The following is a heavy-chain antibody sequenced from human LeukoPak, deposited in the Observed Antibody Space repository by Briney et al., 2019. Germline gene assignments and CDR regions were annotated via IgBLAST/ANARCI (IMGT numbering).Heavy chain of an antibody. CDR1: GCTFTAYY. V-gene: IGHV1-2*02. Sequence: ASVKVSCKASGCTFTAYYVHWVRQAPGQGPEWMGWIHPNSGGTKYAQNFQGRVTMTRDTSITTAYMELSSLRSDDTAVYYCARDHIAVAGNAAFDIWGQGTMVTVSS. J-gene: IGHJ3*02. CDR3: ARDHIAVAGNAAFDI. CDR2: IHPNSGGT. D-gene: IGHD6-19*01.